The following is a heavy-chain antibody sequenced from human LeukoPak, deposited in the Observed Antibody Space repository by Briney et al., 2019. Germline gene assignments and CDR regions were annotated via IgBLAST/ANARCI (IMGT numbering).Heavy chain of an antibody. V-gene: IGHV4-39*01. Sequence: PSETLSLTCTVSGGSISSSSYYWGWIRQPPWKGLEWIGRIYYSGSTYYNPSLKSRVTISVDTSKNQFSLKLSSVTAADTAVYYCARYYYYYYMDVWGKGTTVTVSS. J-gene: IGHJ6*03. CDR2: IYYSGST. CDR1: GGSISSSSYY. CDR3: ARYYYYYYMDV.